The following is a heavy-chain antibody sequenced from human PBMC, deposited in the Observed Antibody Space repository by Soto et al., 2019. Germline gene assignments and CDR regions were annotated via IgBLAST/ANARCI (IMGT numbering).Heavy chain of an antibody. CDR1: GGTFSSYA. J-gene: IGHJ6*02. CDR2: IIPIFGTA. CDR3: ARDRIAARSNYYYYGMDV. D-gene: IGHD6-6*01. V-gene: IGHV1-69*13. Sequence: GASVKVSCKASGGTFSSYAISWVRQAPGQGLEWMGGIIPIFGTANYAQKFQGRVTITADESTSTAYMGLSSLRSEDTAVYYCARDRIAARSNYYYYGMDVWGQGTTVTVSS.